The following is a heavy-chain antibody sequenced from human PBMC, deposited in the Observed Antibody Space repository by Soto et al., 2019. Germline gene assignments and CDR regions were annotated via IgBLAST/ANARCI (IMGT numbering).Heavy chain of an antibody. J-gene: IGHJ5*02. CDR2: IYYSGST. CDR1: GGSISSGGYS. V-gene: IGHV4-31*03. D-gene: IGHD2-15*01. Sequence: QVQLQESGPGLVKPSQTLSLTCTVSGGSISSGGYSWSWIRQHPGKGLEWIGYIYYSGSTYYNPSRKSRVTNSVDTSKTQFSLKLSSVTAADTAVDYCARGTEDCSGGSCYPYNWFDPWGQGTLVTVSS. CDR3: ARGTEDCSGGSCYPYNWFDP.